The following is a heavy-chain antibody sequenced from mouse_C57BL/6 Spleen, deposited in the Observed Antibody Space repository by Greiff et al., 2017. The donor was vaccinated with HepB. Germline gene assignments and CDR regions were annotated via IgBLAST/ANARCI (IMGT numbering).Heavy chain of an antibody. D-gene: IGHD1-1*01. CDR1: GFTFSSYG. CDR2: ISSGGSYT. CDR3: ARADGSSSGYYFDY. V-gene: IGHV5-6*01. J-gene: IGHJ2*01. Sequence: EVQRVESGGDLVKPGGSLKLSCAASGFTFSSYGMSWVRQTPDKRLEWVATISSGGSYTYYPDSVKGRFTISRDNAKNTLYLQMSSLKSEDTAMYYCARADGSSSGYYFDYWGQSTTLTVSS.